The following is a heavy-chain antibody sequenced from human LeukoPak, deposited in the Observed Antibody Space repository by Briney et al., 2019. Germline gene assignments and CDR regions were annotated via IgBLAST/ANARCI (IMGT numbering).Heavy chain of an antibody. D-gene: IGHD5-12*01. CDR2: IYYSGST. V-gene: IGHV4-61*01. Sequence: PSGTLSLTCTVSGYSISSGYYWGWIRQPPGKGLEWIGYIYYSGSTNYNPSLKSRVTISVDTSKNQFSLKLSSVTAADTAVYYCARGEKWLRWGYFDYWGQGTLVTVSS. J-gene: IGHJ4*02. CDR1: GYSISSGYY. CDR3: ARGEKWLRWGYFDY.